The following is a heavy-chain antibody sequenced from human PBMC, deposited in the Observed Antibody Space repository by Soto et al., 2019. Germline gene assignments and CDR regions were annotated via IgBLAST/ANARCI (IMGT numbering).Heavy chain of an antibody. J-gene: IGHJ4*02. D-gene: IGHD3-16*01. CDR2: IFYTGNT. CDR1: GDSMTDHY. V-gene: IGHV4-59*11. CDR3: ARSGHIFGGVV. Sequence: SETLSLTCTVSGDSMTDHYCSWIRQPPGKGLEYIGYIFYTGNTNYNSSFKSRVTMSIDISRNQISLNLNSVTAADSAVYYCARSGHIFGGVVWGQGILVTVSS.